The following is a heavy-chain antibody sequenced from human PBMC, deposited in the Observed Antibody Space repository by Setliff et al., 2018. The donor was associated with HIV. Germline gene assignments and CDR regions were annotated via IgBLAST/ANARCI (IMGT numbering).Heavy chain of an antibody. D-gene: IGHD2-15*01. CDR1: GFTVSSNY. CDR3: AREGGYCSGGNCYSHYLDY. V-gene: IGHV3-53*01. Sequence: PGRSLRLSCAASGFTVSSNYMTWVRQAPGKGLEWVSVIYSGGSTYYADSVKGRFTISRDNSKNTLYLQMNSLRAEDTALYYCAREGGYCSGGNCYSHYLDYWGQGTLVTVSS. J-gene: IGHJ4*02. CDR2: IYSGGST.